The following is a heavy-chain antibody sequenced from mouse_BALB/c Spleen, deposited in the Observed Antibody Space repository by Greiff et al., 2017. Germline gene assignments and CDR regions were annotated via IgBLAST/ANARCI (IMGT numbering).Heavy chain of an antibody. CDR1: GYTFTNYW. V-gene: IGHV1-63*02. J-gene: IGHJ4*01. D-gene: IGHD2-3*01. CDR3: ASIYDGYYDAMDY. Sequence: VKLQESGAELVRPGTSVKISCKASGYTFTNYWLGWVKQRPGHGLEWIGDIYPGGGYTNYNEKFKGKATLTADTSSSTAYMQLSSLTSEDSAVYFCASIYDGYYDAMDYWGQGTSVTVSA. CDR2: IYPGGGYT.